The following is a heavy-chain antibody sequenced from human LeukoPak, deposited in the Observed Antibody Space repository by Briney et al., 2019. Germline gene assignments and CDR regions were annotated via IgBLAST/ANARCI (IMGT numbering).Heavy chain of an antibody. Sequence: GGSLRLSCAASGFIFNRYWMHWVRQAPGKGLVWVSHINSDGRSTNYADSVKGRFTISRDNAKNTLHLQMNSLRAEDTAVYYCARDYDFDDYWGQGTLVIVSS. CDR3: ARDYDFDDY. V-gene: IGHV3-74*01. J-gene: IGHJ4*02. CDR2: INSDGRST. CDR1: GFIFNRYW. D-gene: IGHD3-3*01.